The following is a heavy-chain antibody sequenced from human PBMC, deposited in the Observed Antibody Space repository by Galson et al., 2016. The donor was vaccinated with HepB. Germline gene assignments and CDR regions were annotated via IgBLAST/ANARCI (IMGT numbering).Heavy chain of an antibody. J-gene: IGHJ5*01. CDR2: IHVIGRT. D-gene: IGHD4-17*01. CDR3: ARAARGGHGDYA. V-gene: IGHV4-4*02. Sequence: SETLSLTCDVSGESINSFTWWTWVRQPPGKGLEWIGDIHVIGRTNSNPSLKSRLIMSLDTSQNQFSLRLSSVTAADTAVYYCARAARGGHGDYAWGQGSLVTVSP. CDR1: GESINSFTW.